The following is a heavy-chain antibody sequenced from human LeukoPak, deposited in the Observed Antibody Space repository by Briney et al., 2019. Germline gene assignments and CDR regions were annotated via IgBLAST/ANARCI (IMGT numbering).Heavy chain of an antibody. Sequence: PSETLSLTCAVYGGSFSGYYWSWIRQPPGKGLEWIGYIYYSGSTNYNPSLKSRVTISVDTSKNQFSLKLSSVTAADTAVYYCAREAHDFWSGYQIDYWGQGTLVTVSS. CDR2: IYYSGST. J-gene: IGHJ4*02. CDR1: GGSFSGYY. D-gene: IGHD3-3*01. CDR3: AREAHDFWSGYQIDY. V-gene: IGHV4-34*11.